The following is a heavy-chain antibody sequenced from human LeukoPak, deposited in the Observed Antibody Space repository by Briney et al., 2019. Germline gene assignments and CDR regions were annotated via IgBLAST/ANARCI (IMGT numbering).Heavy chain of an antibody. D-gene: IGHD3-10*01. CDR2: IYYSGST. CDR1: GGSISSYY. J-gene: IGHJ4*02. CDR3: ARSGRAGPDY. V-gene: IGHV4-59*01. Sequence: SETLSLTCTVSGGSISSYYWSWIRQPPGKGLEWIGYIYYSGSTNYNPSLKSRVIISVDTSKNQFSLKLSSVTAADTAVYYCARSGRAGPDYWGQGTLVTVSS.